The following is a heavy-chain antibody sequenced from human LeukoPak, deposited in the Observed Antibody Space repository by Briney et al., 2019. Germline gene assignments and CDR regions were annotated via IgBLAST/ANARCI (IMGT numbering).Heavy chain of an antibody. CDR2: ISHFGST. V-gene: IGHV4-38-2*02. CDR1: GYSISSGYY. D-gene: IGHD3-22*01. CDR3: ARGFYDSSGYFGCYFDY. J-gene: IGHJ4*02. Sequence: PSETLSLTCTVSGYSISSGYYWGWIRQPPGKGLEWIGSISHFGSTYYNPSLKSRVTISVDTSKNQFSLKLSSVTAADTAVYYCARGFYDSSGYFGCYFDYWGQGTLVTVSS.